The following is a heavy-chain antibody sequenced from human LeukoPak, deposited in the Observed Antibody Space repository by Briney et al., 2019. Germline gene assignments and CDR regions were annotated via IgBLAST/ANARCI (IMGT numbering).Heavy chain of an antibody. CDR1: GGSFSGYY. V-gene: IGHV4-34*01. CDR3: ARGRGATPLYYFDY. D-gene: IGHD1-26*01. J-gene: IGHJ4*02. CDR2: INHSGST. Sequence: SETLSLTCAVYGGSFSGYYWSWIRQPPGKGLEWIGEINHSGSTNYNPSLKGRVTISVDTSKNQFSLKLSSVTAADTAVYYCARGRGATPLYYFDYWGQGTLVTVSS.